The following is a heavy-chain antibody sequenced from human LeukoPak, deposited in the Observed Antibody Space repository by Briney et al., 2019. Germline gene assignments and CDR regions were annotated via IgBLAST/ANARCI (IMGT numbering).Heavy chain of an antibody. V-gene: IGHV3-30*18. CDR1: GFTFSSYG. CDR3: AKDRHDYGDFAPGY. D-gene: IGHD4-17*01. CDR2: ISYDGSNK. Sequence: PGGSLRLSCAASGFTFSSYGMHWVRQAPGKGLEWVAVISYDGSNKYYADSVKGRFTISRDNSKNTLYLQMNSLRAEDTAVYYCAKDRHDYGDFAPGYWGQGTLVTVSS. J-gene: IGHJ4*02.